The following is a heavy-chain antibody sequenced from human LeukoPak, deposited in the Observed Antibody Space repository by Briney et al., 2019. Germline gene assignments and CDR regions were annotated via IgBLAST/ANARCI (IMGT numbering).Heavy chain of an antibody. Sequence: PGESLRLSCAASGLTFSSYSMSWVRQAPGKGLEWVAAISSSSGHTYYADSVKGRFTITRDNSKITLYLQMNSLRAEDTAVYYCAKVGFTEMEWLLYSDHWGQGSLVTVYS. V-gene: IGHV3-23*01. D-gene: IGHD3-3*01. J-gene: IGHJ4*02. CDR3: AKVGFTEMEWLLYSDH. CDR2: ISSSSGHT. CDR1: GLTFSSYS.